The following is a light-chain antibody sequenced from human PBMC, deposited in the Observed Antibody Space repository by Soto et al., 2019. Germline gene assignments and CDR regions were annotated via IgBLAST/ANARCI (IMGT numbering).Light chain of an antibody. Sequence: QSALTQPASVSGSPRQSITISCTGNSSDFGGHKYVFWYQQHPDKAPHVLIFEVRNRASGIYNRFSGSASGNTASLTISGLHADDELEYYCSSYTGSATSGGFGGGTKVTAL. V-gene: IGLV2-14*01. CDR2: EVR. CDR1: SSDFGGHKY. CDR3: SSYTGSATSGG. J-gene: IGLJ2*01.